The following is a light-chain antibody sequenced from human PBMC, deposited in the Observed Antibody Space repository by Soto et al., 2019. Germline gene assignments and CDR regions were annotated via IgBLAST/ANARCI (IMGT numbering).Light chain of an antibody. CDR2: EVS. J-gene: IGLJ3*02. V-gene: IGLV2-14*01. CDR1: SSDVGGYNY. Sequence: QSALTQPASVSGSPGQSITISCTGTSSDVGGYNYVSWYQQHPGKAPKLKIYEVSNRPPGVSDRFSGSKSGNTASLTISGLQAEDEADYYCSSFTSINTWVFGGGTKLTVL. CDR3: SSFTSINTWV.